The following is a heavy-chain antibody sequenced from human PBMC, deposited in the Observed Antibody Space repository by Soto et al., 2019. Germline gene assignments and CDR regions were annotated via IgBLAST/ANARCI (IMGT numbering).Heavy chain of an antibody. V-gene: IGHV1-69*01. J-gene: IGHJ4*02. D-gene: IGHD3-22*01. CDR2: IIPIFGTA. Sequence: QVQLVQSGAEVKKPGSSVKVSCKASGGTFSSYAISWVRQAPGQGLEWMGGIIPIFGTANYAQKFQGRVTITADESTSTADMELSSLRSEDTAVYYCARVGVVVTAYYFDYWGQGTLVTVSS. CDR3: ARVGVVVTAYYFDY. CDR1: GGTFSSYA.